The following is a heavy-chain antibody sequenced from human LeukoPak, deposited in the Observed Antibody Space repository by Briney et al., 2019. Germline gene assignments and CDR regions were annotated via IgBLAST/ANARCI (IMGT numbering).Heavy chain of an antibody. CDR2: IQRDGSSE. CDR3: AGGSGWIIDS. CDR1: GFTFTNSW. J-gene: IGHJ4*02. V-gene: IGHV3-7*01. D-gene: IGHD6-19*01. Sequence: GGSLRLSCTASGFTFTNSWVNWVRQAPGKGLEWVANIQRDGSSENYVDSVKGRFTISRDNAKNSVYLQMNSLRAEDTALYYCAGGSGWIIDSWGQGTLVTVSS.